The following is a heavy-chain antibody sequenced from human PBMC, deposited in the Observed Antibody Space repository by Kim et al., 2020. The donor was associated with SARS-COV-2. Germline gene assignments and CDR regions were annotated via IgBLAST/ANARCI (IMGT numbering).Heavy chain of an antibody. Sequence: SETLSLTCSVSGGSISSSGYFWAWIRQPPGKGLEWIGMIYCSGNTFYSPSLRSRVTISVDTSKNQFSLKLSSVTAADTAVYYCARLAKSAERYFDLWGRGTLVTVSS. CDR3: ARLAKSAERYFDL. CDR2: IYCSGNT. V-gene: IGHV4-39*01. CDR1: GGSISSSGYF. J-gene: IGHJ2*01.